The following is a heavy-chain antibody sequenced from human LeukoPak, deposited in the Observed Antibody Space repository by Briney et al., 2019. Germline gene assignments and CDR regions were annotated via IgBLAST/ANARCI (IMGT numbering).Heavy chain of an antibody. CDR1: GFTFTTYW. Sequence: GGSLRLSCAASGFTFTTYWMTWVRQAPGKGLEWVANIKQDGSEKYYVDSVKGRFTISRDNAKNSLYLQMNSQRAEDTAVYHCATVYYDSSAYGDLDSWGQGTLVTVSS. D-gene: IGHD3-22*01. CDR3: ATVYYDSSAYGDLDS. V-gene: IGHV3-7*01. CDR2: IKQDGSEK. J-gene: IGHJ4*02.